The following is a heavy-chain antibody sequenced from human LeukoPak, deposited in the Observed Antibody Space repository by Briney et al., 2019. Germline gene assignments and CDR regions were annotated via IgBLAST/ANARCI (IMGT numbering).Heavy chain of an antibody. V-gene: IGHV4-4*07. J-gene: IGHJ3*02. D-gene: IGHD3-22*01. CDR1: GGSISSYY. CDR2: IYTSGST. CDR3: AREVAYYYDSSGYYPRRVSAFDI. Sequence: SDTLSLTCTVSGGSISSYYRSWIRQPAGKGLEWIGRIYTSGSTNYNPSLKSRVTMSVDTSKNQFSLKLSSVTAADTAVYYCAREVAYYYDSSGYYPRRVSAFDIWGQGTMVTVSS.